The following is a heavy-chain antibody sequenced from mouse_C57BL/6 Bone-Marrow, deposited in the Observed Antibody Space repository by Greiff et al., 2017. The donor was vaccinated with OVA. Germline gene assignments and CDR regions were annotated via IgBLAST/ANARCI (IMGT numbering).Heavy chain of an antibody. CDR3: TTGGYFLYAMDY. CDR2: IDPENGDT. CDR1: GFNIKDDY. Sequence: VQLQQSGAELVRPGASVKLSCTASGFNIKDDYMHWVKQRPEQGLEWIGWIDPENGDTEYASKFQGKATITADTSSNTAYLQLSSLTSEDTAVYYCTTGGYFLYAMDYWGQGTSVTVSS. D-gene: IGHD2-3*01. J-gene: IGHJ4*01. V-gene: IGHV14-4*01.